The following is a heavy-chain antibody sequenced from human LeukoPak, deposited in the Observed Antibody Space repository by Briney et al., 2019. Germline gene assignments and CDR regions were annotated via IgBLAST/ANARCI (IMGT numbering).Heavy chain of an antibody. CDR1: GFTVSSNY. V-gene: IGHV3-53*01. CDR3: ARDPRYSYGPFDAFDV. D-gene: IGHD5-18*01. Sequence: GGSLRLSCAASGFTVSSNYMSWVRQAPGKGLEWVSVIYSGGSTYYADSVKGRFTISRDNSKNTLYLQMNSLRAEDTAVYYCARDPRYSYGPFDAFDVWGQGTRVTVSS. J-gene: IGHJ3*01. CDR2: IYSGGST.